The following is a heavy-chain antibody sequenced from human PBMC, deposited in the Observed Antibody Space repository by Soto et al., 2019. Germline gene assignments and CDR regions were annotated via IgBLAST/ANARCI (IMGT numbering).Heavy chain of an antibody. CDR2: IWYDGSNK. D-gene: IGHD3-10*01. CDR1: GFTFSSYG. Sequence: QVQLVESGGGVVQPGRSLRLSCAASGFTFSSYGMHWVRQAPGKGLEWVAVIWYDGSNKYYADSVKGRFTISRDNSKNTLYLQRNSLRAEDTAVYYCARATYYYGSGTPPEDYWGQGTLVTVSS. V-gene: IGHV3-33*01. J-gene: IGHJ4*02. CDR3: ARATYYYGSGTPPEDY.